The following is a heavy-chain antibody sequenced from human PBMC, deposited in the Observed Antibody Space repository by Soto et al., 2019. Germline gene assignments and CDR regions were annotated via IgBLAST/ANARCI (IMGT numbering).Heavy chain of an antibody. D-gene: IGHD3-10*01. CDR3: ARRGYYGSGMSHYYYGMDV. V-gene: IGHV1-69*13. CDR1: GGTFSSYA. CDR2: IIPIFGTA. J-gene: IGHJ6*02. Sequence: SVKVSCKASGGTFSSYAISWVRQAPGQGLEWMGGIIPIFGTANYAQKFQGRVTITADESTGTAYMELSSLRSEDTAVYYCARRGYYGSGMSHYYYGMDVWGQGTTVTVSS.